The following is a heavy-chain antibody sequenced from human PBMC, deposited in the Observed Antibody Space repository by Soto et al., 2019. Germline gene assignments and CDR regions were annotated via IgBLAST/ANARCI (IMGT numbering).Heavy chain of an antibody. CDR1: GGSISGGDGY. V-gene: IGHV4-30-4*01. Sequence: PSETLSLTCTVSGGSISGGDGYWSWIRQPPGKGLEYIGYIYYTGSTYYNPSLKSRLTISVDTSKNQFSLKLTSVTAADTAVYYCARAYGDYGDWFDPWGQGTLVTVSS. CDR3: ARAYGDYGDWFDP. CDR2: IYYTGST. D-gene: IGHD4-17*01. J-gene: IGHJ5*02.